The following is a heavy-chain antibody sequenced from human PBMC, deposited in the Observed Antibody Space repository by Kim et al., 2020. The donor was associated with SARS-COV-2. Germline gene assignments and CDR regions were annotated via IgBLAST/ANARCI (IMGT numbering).Heavy chain of an antibody. V-gene: IGHV3-23*01. CDR2: ISGSGGST. CDR3: AKDRVLRFLEWYPGGGMDV. J-gene: IGHJ6*02. D-gene: IGHD3-3*01. Sequence: GGSLRLSCAASGFTFSSYAMSWVRQAPGKGLEWVSAISGSGGSTYYADSVKGRFTISRDNSKNTLYLQMNSLRAEDTAVYYCAKDRVLRFLEWYPGGGMDVWGQGTTVTVSS. CDR1: GFTFSSYA.